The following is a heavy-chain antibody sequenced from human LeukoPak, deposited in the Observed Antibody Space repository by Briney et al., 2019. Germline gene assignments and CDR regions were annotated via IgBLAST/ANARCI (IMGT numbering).Heavy chain of an antibody. CDR2: IYTSGST. CDR1: GGSISSGSYY. J-gene: IGHJ4*02. D-gene: IGHD1-26*01. CDR3: ARGYSGSYFTDY. V-gene: IGHV4-61*02. Sequence: SETLSLTCTVSGGSISSGSYYWSWIRQPAGKGLEWIGRIYTSGSTNYNPSLKSRVTISVDTSKNQFSLKLSSVTAADTAVYYCARGYSGSYFTDYWGQGTLVTVSS.